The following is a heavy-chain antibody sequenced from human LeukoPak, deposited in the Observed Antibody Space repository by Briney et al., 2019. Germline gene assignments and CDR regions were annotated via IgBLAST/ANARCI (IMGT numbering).Heavy chain of an antibody. D-gene: IGHD6-19*01. Sequence: SETLSLTCTVSGGSISSGSYYWGWIRQPAGKGLEWIGRIYTSGSTNYNPSLKSRVTISVDTSKNQFSLKLSSVTAADTAVYYCARVPGYSSGWNFDYWGQGTLVTVSS. CDR2: IYTSGST. CDR1: GGSISSGSYY. V-gene: IGHV4-61*02. J-gene: IGHJ4*02. CDR3: ARVPGYSSGWNFDY.